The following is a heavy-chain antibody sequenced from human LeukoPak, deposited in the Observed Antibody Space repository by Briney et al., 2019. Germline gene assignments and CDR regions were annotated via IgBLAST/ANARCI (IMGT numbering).Heavy chain of an antibody. CDR2: IHLNSGGT. CDR3: ARDAYGSGSPNAYYFDY. V-gene: IGHV1-2*06. Sequence: ASVRVSCKASGYIFIDYYMHWVRQAPGQGLEWMGRIHLNSGGTNYVQNFQGRVTMTRDTSINTAYMDLTRLASDDTAVYYCARDAYGSGSPNAYYFDYWGQGTLVTVSS. CDR1: GYIFIDYY. J-gene: IGHJ4*02. D-gene: IGHD3-10*01.